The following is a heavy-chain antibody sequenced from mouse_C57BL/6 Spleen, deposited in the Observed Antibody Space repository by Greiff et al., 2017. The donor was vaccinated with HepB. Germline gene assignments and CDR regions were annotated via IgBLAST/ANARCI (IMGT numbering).Heavy chain of an antibody. CDR3: ARRYYYGSSGGFAY. D-gene: IGHD1-1*01. Sequence: QVQLQQSGPELVKPGASVKLSCKASGYTFTSYDINWVKQRPGQGLEWIGWIYPRDGSTKYNEKFKGKATLTVDTSSSTAYMELHSLTSEDSAVYFCARRYYYGSSGGFAYWGQGTLVTVSA. J-gene: IGHJ3*01. CDR1: GYTFTSYD. CDR2: IYPRDGST. V-gene: IGHV1-85*01.